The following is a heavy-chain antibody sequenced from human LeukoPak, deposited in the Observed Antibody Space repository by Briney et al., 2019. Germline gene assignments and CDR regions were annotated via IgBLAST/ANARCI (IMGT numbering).Heavy chain of an antibody. Sequence: ASVKVSCKASGYTFTSYGITWVRQAPGQGLEGVGWLSPYNDNTKYAQRFQGRVTMTTDTSTSTAYMEVKSLRSDDTAVYYCARGLWDPLDSWGQGTLVTVSS. CDR1: GYTFTSYG. J-gene: IGHJ4*02. D-gene: IGHD1-26*01. CDR2: LSPYNDNT. CDR3: ARGLWDPLDS. V-gene: IGHV1-18*01.